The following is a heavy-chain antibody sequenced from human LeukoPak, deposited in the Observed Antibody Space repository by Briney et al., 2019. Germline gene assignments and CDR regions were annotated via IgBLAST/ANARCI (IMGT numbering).Heavy chain of an antibody. V-gene: IGHV3-73*01. CDR3: TRHRDTAMGDGYDY. Sequence: PGGPLRLSCADSGFTFSGSAMHWVRQASGKGLEWVGRIRSKANSYATAYAASVKGRFTISRDDSKNTAYLQMNSLKTEDTAVYYCTRHRDTAMGDGYDYWGQGTLVTVSS. D-gene: IGHD5-18*01. CDR1: GFTFSGSA. J-gene: IGHJ4*02. CDR2: IRSKANSYAT.